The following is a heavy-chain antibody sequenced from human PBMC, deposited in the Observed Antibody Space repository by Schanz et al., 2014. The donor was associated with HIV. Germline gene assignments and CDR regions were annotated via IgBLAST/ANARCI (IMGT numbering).Heavy chain of an antibody. J-gene: IGHJ6*02. V-gene: IGHV1-69*01. Sequence: VQLVQSGAEVKKPGSSVKVSCKASGGNFSSYGISWVRQAPGQGLEWMGGIIPIYRTTNSAQKFLRRLTITADESTNTAYMELSSLRYDDTAVYYCAREPSFSGLDVWGQGTTVIVSS. CDR2: IIPIYRTT. D-gene: IGHD6-6*01. CDR3: AREPSFSGLDV. CDR1: GGNFSSYG.